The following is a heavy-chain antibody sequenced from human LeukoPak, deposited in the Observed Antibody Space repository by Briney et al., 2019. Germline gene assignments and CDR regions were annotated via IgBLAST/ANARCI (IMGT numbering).Heavy chain of an antibody. J-gene: IGHJ6*02. CDR3: ARDLWGRYSSGCSCGRDV. CDR2: ICSSSSTI. V-gene: IGHV3-48*01. CDR1: GFTFRRYS. Sequence: GGSLRLSCAACGFTFRRYSMNWVREAPGEGLEWVSYICSSSSTIYYADSVKGRFTISRDNAKNSPYLQMNSLSAEDTAVYYCARDLWGRYSSGCSCGRDVWGQGTTVTVSS. D-gene: IGHD6-19*01.